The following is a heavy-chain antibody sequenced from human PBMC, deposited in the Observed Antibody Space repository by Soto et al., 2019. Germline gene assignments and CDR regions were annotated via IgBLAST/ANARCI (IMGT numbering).Heavy chain of an antibody. J-gene: IGHJ4*02. V-gene: IGHV1-46*01. Sequence: ASVKVSCKASGFSFSDYFMHWVRQAPGQGLEWMGIINPSGDSRNYAQKFQGRVTITRDTSTSTVYMDLNSLRAEDTAVYYCARERLRTGDYWGQGTLVTVYS. D-gene: IGHD3-3*01. CDR3: ARERLRTGDY. CDR2: INPSGDSR. CDR1: GFSFSDYF.